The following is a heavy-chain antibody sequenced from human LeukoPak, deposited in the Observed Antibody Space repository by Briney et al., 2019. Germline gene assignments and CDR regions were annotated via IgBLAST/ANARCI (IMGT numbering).Heavy chain of an antibody. Sequence: GGSLRLSCAASGFNFDDYAMHWVRQAPGKGLEWVSGISWNSGSIGYADSVKGRFTISRDNAKNSLYLQMNSLRAEDMALYYCAKEGRRYYDSSGYWGYYFDYWGQGTLVTVSS. V-gene: IGHV3-9*03. D-gene: IGHD3-22*01. CDR2: ISWNSGSI. CDR1: GFNFDDYA. CDR3: AKEGRRYYDSSGYWGYYFDY. J-gene: IGHJ4*02.